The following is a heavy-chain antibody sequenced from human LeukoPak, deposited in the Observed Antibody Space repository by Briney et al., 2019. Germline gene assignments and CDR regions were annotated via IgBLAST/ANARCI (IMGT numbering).Heavy chain of an antibody. Sequence: PGGSLRLSCAASGFTFSSYSMNWVRQAPGKGLEWVSSISSSSSYIYYADSVKGRFTISRDNAKNSLYLQMNSLRAEDTAVYYCARVPYCSSTSCSSRGSSFDYGGQGTLVTVSS. CDR1: GFTFSSYS. CDR3: ARVPYCSSTSCSSRGSSFDY. V-gene: IGHV3-21*01. D-gene: IGHD2-2*01. J-gene: IGHJ4*02. CDR2: ISSSSSYI.